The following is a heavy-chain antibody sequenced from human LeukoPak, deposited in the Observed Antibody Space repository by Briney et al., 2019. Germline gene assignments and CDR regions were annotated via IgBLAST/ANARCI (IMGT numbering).Heavy chain of an antibody. CDR2: IYHSGST. D-gene: IGHD5-12*01. Sequence: NASETLSLTCTVSGGSISSYYWSWIRQPPGKGLEWIGYIYHSGSTYYNPSLKSRVTISVDRSKNQFSLKLSSVTAADTAVYYCARPSVGYGVDYWGQGTLVTVSS. V-gene: IGHV4-59*12. CDR3: ARPSVGYGVDY. J-gene: IGHJ4*02. CDR1: GGSISSYY.